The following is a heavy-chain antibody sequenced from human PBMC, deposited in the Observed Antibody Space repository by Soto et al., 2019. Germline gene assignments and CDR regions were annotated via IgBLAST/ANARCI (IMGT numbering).Heavy chain of an antibody. V-gene: IGHV3-48*01. CDR2: ISSSSSTI. Sequence: PGGSLRLSCAASGFTFSSYSMNWVRQAPGKGLEWVSYISSSSSTIYYADSVKGRFTISRDNAKNSLYLQVNSLRAEDTAVYYCAKSQSVVVATTADYWGQGTLVTVSS. CDR3: AKSQSVVVATTADY. J-gene: IGHJ4*02. D-gene: IGHD2-15*01. CDR1: GFTFSSYS.